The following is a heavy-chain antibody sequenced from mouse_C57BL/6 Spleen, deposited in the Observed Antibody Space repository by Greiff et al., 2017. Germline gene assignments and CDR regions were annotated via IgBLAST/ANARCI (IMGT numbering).Heavy chain of an antibody. D-gene: IGHD2-3*01. CDR3: ARGGSGYDGYYANFDY. CDR2: IYPGSGST. CDR1: GYTFTSYW. Sequence: QVQLKESGAELVKPGASVKMSCKASGYTFTSYWITWVKQRPGQGLEWIGDIYPGSGSTNYNEKFKSKATLTVDTSSSTAYMQLSSLTSEDSAVYYCARGGSGYDGYYANFDYWGQGTTLTVSS. V-gene: IGHV1-55*01. J-gene: IGHJ2*01.